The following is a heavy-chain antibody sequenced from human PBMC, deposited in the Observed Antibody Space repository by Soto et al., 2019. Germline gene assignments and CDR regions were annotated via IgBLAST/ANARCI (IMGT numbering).Heavy chain of an antibody. J-gene: IGHJ4*02. V-gene: IGHV4-39*01. CDR2: IYYDGNT. CDR1: GDSISSNSHY. Sequence: SETLSRTXTVSGDSISSNSHYCGWIRQPPGKGLESIANIYYDGNTYYNPSPKSRVTISLHTSKTQFSLRLHSLPAADTAVYFCLRLSIAPRILMYPFVYSGPAPLVPVSS. CDR3: LRLSIAPRILMYPFVY. D-gene: IGHD6-6*01.